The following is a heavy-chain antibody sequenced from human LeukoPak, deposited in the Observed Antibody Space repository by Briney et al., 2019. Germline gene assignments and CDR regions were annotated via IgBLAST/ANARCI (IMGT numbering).Heavy chain of an antibody. CDR3: ATTYYDFWSGYFGQYYFDY. CDR2: IKQGGSEK. V-gene: IGHV3-7*01. D-gene: IGHD3-3*01. CDR1: GFTFSSYW. Sequence: PGGSLRLSCAASGFTFSSYWMSWVRQAPGKGLEWVANIKQGGSEKYYVDSVKGRFTISRDNAKNSLYLQMNSLRAEDTAVYYCATTYYDFWSGYFGQYYFDYWGQGTLVTVSS. J-gene: IGHJ4*02.